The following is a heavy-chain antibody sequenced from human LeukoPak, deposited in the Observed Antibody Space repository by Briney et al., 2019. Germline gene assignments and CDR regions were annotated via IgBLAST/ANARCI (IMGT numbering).Heavy chain of an antibody. CDR1: GYTVTGYY. J-gene: IGHJ6*02. V-gene: IGHV1-2*02. CDR3: ARDGAVTTFPYYYGMDV. D-gene: IGHD4-17*01. Sequence: GASVKVSCKASGYTVTGYYMHWVRQAPGQGLEWMGWINPNSGGTNYAQKFQGRVTMTRDTSISTAYMELSRLRSDDTAVYYCARDGAVTTFPYYYGMDVWGQGTTVTVSS. CDR2: INPNSGGT.